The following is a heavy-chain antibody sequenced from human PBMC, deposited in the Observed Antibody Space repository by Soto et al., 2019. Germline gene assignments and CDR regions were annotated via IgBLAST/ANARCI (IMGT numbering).Heavy chain of an antibody. D-gene: IGHD3-3*01. V-gene: IGHV2-5*02. Sequence: QITLNESGPTQVKPRQTLTLTCTFSGFSLTTSGVGVGWIRQSPGTAPEWLALISWDDDKRYSPSLKSRLTITKDTSKNQVVLTMADLDPADTATYYCAHRVLRTVFGLVTTTAIYFDFWGQGTPVAVSS. CDR2: ISWDDDK. J-gene: IGHJ4*02. CDR3: AHRVLRTVFGLVTTTAIYFDF. CDR1: GFSLTTSGVG.